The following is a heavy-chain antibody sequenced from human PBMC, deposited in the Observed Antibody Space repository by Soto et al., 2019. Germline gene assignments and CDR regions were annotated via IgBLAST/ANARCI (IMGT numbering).Heavy chain of an antibody. CDR2: IIPIFGTA. CDR3: AAQPYTAMGRPDAFDI. CDR1: GGTFSSYA. J-gene: IGHJ3*02. D-gene: IGHD5-18*01. V-gene: IGHV1-69*01. Sequence: QVQLVQSGAEVKKPGSSVKVSCKASGGTFSSYAISWVRQAPGQGLEWMGGIIPIFGTANYAQKFQGRVTITADESTSTAYIELSSLRSEDTAVYYCAAQPYTAMGRPDAFDIWGQGTMVTVSS.